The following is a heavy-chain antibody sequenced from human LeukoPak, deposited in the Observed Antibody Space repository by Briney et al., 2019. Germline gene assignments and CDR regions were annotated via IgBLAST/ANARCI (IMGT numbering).Heavy chain of an antibody. CDR3: ARSPHYYGSGSQYYFDY. D-gene: IGHD3-10*01. CDR1: GGSISSGGYY. V-gene: IGHV4-31*03. J-gene: IGHJ4*02. Sequence: PSQTLSLTCTVSGGSISSGGYYWSWIRQHPGKGLEWIGYIYYSGSTYYNPSLKSRVTISVDTSKNQFSLKLSSVTAADTAVYYCARSPHYYGSGSQYYFDYWGQGTLVAVSS. CDR2: IYYSGST.